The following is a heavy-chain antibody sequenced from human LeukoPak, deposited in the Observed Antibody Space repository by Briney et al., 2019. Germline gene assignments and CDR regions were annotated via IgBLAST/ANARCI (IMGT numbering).Heavy chain of an antibody. CDR3: ARRCGGDCYNYYYGMDV. Sequence: GESLKISCKGSGYSLTSYWIGWVRQMPGKGLEWMGIIYPGDSDTRYSPSFQGQVTISADKSISTAYLQWSSLKASDTAMYYCARRCGGDCYNYYYGMDVWGQGTTVTVSS. V-gene: IGHV5-51*01. J-gene: IGHJ6*02. CDR2: IYPGDSDT. CDR1: GYSLTSYW. D-gene: IGHD2-21*02.